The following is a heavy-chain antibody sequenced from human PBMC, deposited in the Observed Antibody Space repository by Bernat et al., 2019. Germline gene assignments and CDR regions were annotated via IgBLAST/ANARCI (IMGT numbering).Heavy chain of an antibody. CDR2: ISSSSSYT. CDR3: ARRAQVLEDIRMGWLRFYYFDY. Sequence: QVQLVESGGGLVKPGGSLRLSCAASGFTFSDYYMSWIRQAPGKGLEWVSYISSSSSYTNYADSVKGRFTISRDNAKNSLYLQMNSLRAEDTAVYYCARRAQVLEDIRMGWLRFYYFDYWGQGTLVTVSS. D-gene: IGHD5-12*01. J-gene: IGHJ4*02. CDR1: GFTFSDYY. V-gene: IGHV3-11*05.